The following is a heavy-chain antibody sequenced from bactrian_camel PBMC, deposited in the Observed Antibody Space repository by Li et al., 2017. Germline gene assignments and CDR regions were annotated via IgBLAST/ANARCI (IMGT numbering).Heavy chain of an antibody. V-gene: IGHV3S6*01. CDR3: ATDRDVSVPPSLALDSHRYNY. CDR1: GYTASTYF. CDR2: IHSQGHYT. D-gene: IGHD4*01. J-gene: IGHJ4*01. Sequence: HVQLVESGGGTVQPGGSLRLSCAASGYTASTYFVAWFRQPPGKERGGVAVIHSQGHYTRYADSVKGRFTLSQDDAKSTVYLQMNSLKPEDTGMYYCATDRDVSVPPSLALDSHRYNYWGQGTQVTVS.